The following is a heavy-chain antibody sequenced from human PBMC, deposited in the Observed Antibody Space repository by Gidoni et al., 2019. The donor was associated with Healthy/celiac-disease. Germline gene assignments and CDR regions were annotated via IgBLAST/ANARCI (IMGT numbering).Heavy chain of an antibody. Sequence: EVQLVESGGGLVKPGGSLRLSCAASGFTFSSYSMNWVRQAPGKGLEWVSSISSSSSYIYYADSVKGRFTISRDNAKNSLYLQMNSLRAEDTAVYYCARSQQLVGSLFDYWGQGTLVTVSS. CDR2: ISSSSSYI. V-gene: IGHV3-21*01. D-gene: IGHD6-13*01. CDR1: GFTFSSYS. J-gene: IGHJ4*02. CDR3: ARSQQLVGSLFDY.